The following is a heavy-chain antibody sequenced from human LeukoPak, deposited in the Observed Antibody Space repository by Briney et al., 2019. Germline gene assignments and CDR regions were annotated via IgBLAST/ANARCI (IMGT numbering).Heavy chain of an antibody. D-gene: IGHD3-3*01. CDR1: NGSIRSADYY. V-gene: IGHV4-30-4*01. CDR2: IYHAGSA. CDR3: ARGTNFRGYDFAYY. J-gene: IGHJ4*02. Sequence: PSETLSLTCTVSNGSIRSADYYWSWIRQPPGKGLEWIGYIYHAGSADYNPSLKSRLTITIDMSKNQFSLNLKSVTAADTAVYYCARGTNFRGYDFAYYWGQGILVTVSS.